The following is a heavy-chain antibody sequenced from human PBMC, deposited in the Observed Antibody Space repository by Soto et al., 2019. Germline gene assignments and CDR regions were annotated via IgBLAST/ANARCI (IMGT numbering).Heavy chain of an antibody. Sequence: QVQLQESGPGLVKPSETLSLTCTVSGGSISSYYWSWIRQPPGKGLEWIGYIYYSGSTNYNPSLKSRVTKSVDTSKNQYSLKLSSVTAADTAVYYCARDSWSSSWDDAFDIWGQGTMVTVSS. CDR3: ARDSWSSSWDDAFDI. D-gene: IGHD6-13*01. J-gene: IGHJ3*02. CDR1: GGSISSYY. CDR2: IYYSGST. V-gene: IGHV4-59*01.